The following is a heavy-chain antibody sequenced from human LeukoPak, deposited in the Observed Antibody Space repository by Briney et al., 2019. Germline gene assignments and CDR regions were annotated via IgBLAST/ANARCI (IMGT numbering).Heavy chain of an antibody. CDR2: IRFDGSKK. Sequence: GGSLRLSCVASGFTFNNYGIHWIRQAPGKGLEWVAFIRFDGSKKFYSDSVKGRFTISRDNSKNTLYPQMNSLRAEDSAVYFCAKDRPPQYDSGTYSDYWGQGTLVTVSS. J-gene: IGHJ4*02. CDR1: GFTFNNYG. V-gene: IGHV3-30*02. CDR3: AKDRPPQYDSGTYSDY. D-gene: IGHD3-10*01.